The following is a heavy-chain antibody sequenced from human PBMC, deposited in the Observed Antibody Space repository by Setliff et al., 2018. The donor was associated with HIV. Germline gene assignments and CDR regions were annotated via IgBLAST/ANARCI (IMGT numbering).Heavy chain of an antibody. D-gene: IGHD3-10*01. CDR2: ISGSGGST. CDR3: ARSVIGYYYYGMDV. J-gene: IGHJ6*02. V-gene: IGHV3-23*01. CDR1: GFTFSSYA. Sequence: PGGSLRLSCAASGFTFSSYAMNWVRQAPGKGLEWVSGISGSGGSTYYADSVKGRFTISRDNSKNTLYLQMNSLRAEDTAVYYCARSVIGYYYYGMDVWGQGTLVTVSS.